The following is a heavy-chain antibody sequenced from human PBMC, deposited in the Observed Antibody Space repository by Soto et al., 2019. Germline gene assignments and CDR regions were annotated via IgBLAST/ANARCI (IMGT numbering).Heavy chain of an antibody. V-gene: IGHV1-8*02. Sequence: ASVKVSCKASGYTFTTYDVSWVRQASGQGLEWMGWMNPSNGNTGYAQKFQGRVTMTRNTSISTVYMELSGLRPDDTAVYYCARRKERSGPHYFDYWGQGTRVTVS. CDR2: MNPSNGNT. J-gene: IGHJ4*02. CDR1: GYTFTTYD. D-gene: IGHD6-25*01. CDR3: ARRKERSGPHYFDY.